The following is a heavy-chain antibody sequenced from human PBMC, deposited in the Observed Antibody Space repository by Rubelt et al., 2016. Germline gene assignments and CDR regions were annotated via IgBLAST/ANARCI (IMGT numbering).Heavy chain of an antibody. D-gene: IGHD6-6*01. CDR3: ATTIAIRPYYFDY. CDR2: IIPVFGTA. J-gene: IGHJ4*02. CDR1: GYTFTGYY. Sequence: QVQLVQSGAEVKKPGASVKVSCKASGYTFTGYYMHWVRQAPGQGLEWMGGIIPVFGTANYARKVQGRITMTADESTSTAYMELSSLRSEDTAVYYCATTIAIRPYYFDYWGQGTLVTVSS. V-gene: IGHV1-69*01.